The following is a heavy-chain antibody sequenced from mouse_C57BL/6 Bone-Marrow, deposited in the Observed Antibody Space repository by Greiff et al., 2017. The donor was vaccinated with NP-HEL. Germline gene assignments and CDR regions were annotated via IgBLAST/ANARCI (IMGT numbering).Heavy chain of an antibody. CDR1: GYTFTSYW. CDR2: IHPSDSDT. D-gene: IGHD2-5*01. Sequence: VQLQQPGAELVKPGASVKVSCKASGYTFTSYWMHWVKQRPGQGLEWIGRIHPSDSDTNYNQKFKGKATLTVDKSSSTAYMQLSSLTSEDSAVYYCAPSYYSNSYAMDYWGQGTSVTVSS. V-gene: IGHV1-74*01. CDR3: APSYYSNSYAMDY. J-gene: IGHJ4*01.